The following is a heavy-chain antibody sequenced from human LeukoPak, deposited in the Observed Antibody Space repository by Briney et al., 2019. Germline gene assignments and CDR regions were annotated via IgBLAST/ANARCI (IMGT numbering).Heavy chain of an antibody. CDR3: ARSARQYCSSTSCPKNWFDP. J-gene: IGHJ5*02. CDR1: GGTFSGYY. CDR2: INHSGST. D-gene: IGHD2-2*01. Sequence: SETLSLTCAVYGGTFSGYYWSWIRQAPGKGLEWIGEINHSGSTNYNPSLKSRVTISVDASKNQFSLKLSSVTAADTAVYYCARSARQYCSSTSCPKNWFDPWGQGTLVTVSS. V-gene: IGHV4-34*01.